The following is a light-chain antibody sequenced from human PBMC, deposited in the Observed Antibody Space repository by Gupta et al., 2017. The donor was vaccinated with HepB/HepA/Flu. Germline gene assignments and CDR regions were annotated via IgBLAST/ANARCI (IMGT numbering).Light chain of an antibody. Sequence: QSALTQPVSVSGSPGQSLTLSCTGTSSDVGGYNYVSWYQQNPGKAPKLMIYDVSNRPSGVSNRFSGSKSGNTASLTISGLQAEDEADYYCSSYTSDSTLYVFGTGTKVNVL. CDR3: SSYTSDSTLYV. V-gene: IGLV2-14*01. CDR1: SSDVGGYNY. J-gene: IGLJ1*01. CDR2: DVS.